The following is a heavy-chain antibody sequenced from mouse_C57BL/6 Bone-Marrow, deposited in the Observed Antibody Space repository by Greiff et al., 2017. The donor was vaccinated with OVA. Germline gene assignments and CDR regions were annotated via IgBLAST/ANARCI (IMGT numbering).Heavy chain of an antibody. CDR2: ISSCSSTI. Sequence: EVKVVESGGGLVKPGGSLNLSCAASGFTFSDYGMHWVRQAPEKGLAWVAYISSCSSTIYYADTVKGRFTIYRDNAKNTLFLQMTSLRSEDTAMYYCARPIYDGYSGGFAYWGQGTLVTVSA. CDR1: GFTFSDYG. CDR3: ARPIYDGYSGGFAY. V-gene: IGHV5-17*01. D-gene: IGHD2-3*01. J-gene: IGHJ3*01.